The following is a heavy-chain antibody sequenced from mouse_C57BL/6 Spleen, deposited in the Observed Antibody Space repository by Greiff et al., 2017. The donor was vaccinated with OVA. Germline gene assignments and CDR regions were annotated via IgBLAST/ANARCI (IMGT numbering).Heavy chain of an antibody. D-gene: IGHD1-1*01. CDR1: GFSLTSYG. V-gene: IGHV2-6*01. Sequence: VKLMESGPGLVAPSQSLSITCTVSGFSLTSYGVDWVRQSPGKGLEWLGVIWGVGSTTYNSALNSRLSISKDNSKSQVFLKMNSLQTDDTAMYYCARIYYYGSSYVWDYWGQGTSVTVSS. CDR3: ARIYYYGSSYVWDY. J-gene: IGHJ4*01. CDR2: IWGVGST.